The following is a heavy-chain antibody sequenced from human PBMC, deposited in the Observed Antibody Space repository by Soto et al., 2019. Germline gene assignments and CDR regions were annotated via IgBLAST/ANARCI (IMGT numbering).Heavy chain of an antibody. CDR3: AEWARYCSGADCRA. CDR2: ISGSGTIT. V-gene: IGHV3-23*01. CDR1: GFPFSSRA. J-gene: IGHJ5*02. D-gene: IGHD2-15*01. Sequence: EVQLLESGGGLLRPGGSLRLSCAASGFPFSSRAMSWVRRAPGKGLEWVSAISGSGTITYYADSVKGRFTISRDTSKNTLYLQMNSLRADDTAVYYCAEWARYCSGADCRAWGQGTLVTVSS.